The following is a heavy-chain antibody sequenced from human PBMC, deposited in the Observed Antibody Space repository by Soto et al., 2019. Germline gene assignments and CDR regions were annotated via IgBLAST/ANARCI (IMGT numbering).Heavy chain of an antibody. CDR3: ARVLLGDFAYDY. J-gene: IGHJ4*02. CDR2: INQDGGET. Sequence: PGGSLRLSCTASGFIFSNYWMSWVRQAPGKGLEWVANINQDGGETYYVDSVKGRFTFSRDNAKNSLYLQINSLRAEDTAVYYCARVLLGDFAYDYWGQGTLVTVSS. D-gene: IGHD4-17*01. CDR1: GFIFSNYW. V-gene: IGHV3-7*01.